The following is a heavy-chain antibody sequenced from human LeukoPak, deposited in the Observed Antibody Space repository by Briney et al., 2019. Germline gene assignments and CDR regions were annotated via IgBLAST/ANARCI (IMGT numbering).Heavy chain of an antibody. V-gene: IGHV1-2*02. CDR1: GYTFTGYY. J-gene: IGHJ4*02. CDR3: AKLGPLGVMLISPIY. Sequence: ASVKVSCKASGYTFTGYYIHWVRQAPGQGLEWMGWMNPNSGATHFAQKFQGRVTMTRDTSINTAYMELTSLTSDDTAVYYCAKLGPLGVMLISPIYWGQGTLVTVSS. D-gene: IGHD3-16*01. CDR2: MNPNSGAT.